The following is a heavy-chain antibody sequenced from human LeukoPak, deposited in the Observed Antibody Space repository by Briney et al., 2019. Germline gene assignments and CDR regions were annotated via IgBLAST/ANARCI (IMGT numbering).Heavy chain of an antibody. CDR3: AGLTRRSYDSSGYYPEDAFDI. J-gene: IGHJ3*02. Sequence: SVKVSCKASGGTFSSYAISWVRQAPGQGLEWMGGIIPIFGTANYAQKFQGRVTITTDESTSTAYMELSSLRSEDTAVYYCAGLTRRSYDSSGYYPEDAFDIWGQGTMVTVSS. V-gene: IGHV1-69*05. CDR1: GGTFSSYA. D-gene: IGHD3-22*01. CDR2: IIPIFGTA.